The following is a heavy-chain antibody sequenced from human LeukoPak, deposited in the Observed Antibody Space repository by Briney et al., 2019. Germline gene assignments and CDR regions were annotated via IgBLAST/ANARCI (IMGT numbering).Heavy chain of an antibody. CDR1: GFTFSTYG. CDR2: IRYDGSNK. CDR3: VKDRGGAYSSSWYFDY. Sequence: VQLVESGGGVVQPGGSLRPSCAASGFTFSTYGMHWVRQAPGKGLEWVAFIRYDGSNKYYADSVKGRFTISRDNSKNTLYLQMNSLRPEDTAVYYCVKDRGGAYSSSWYFDYWGQGTLVTVSS. V-gene: IGHV3-30*02. D-gene: IGHD6-13*01. J-gene: IGHJ4*02.